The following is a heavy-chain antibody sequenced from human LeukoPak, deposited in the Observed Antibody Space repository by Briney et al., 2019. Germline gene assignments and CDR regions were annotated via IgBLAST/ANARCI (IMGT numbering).Heavy chain of an antibody. V-gene: IGHV3-21*01. CDR2: ISSSSSYI. CDR3: ARADTAMAYYYMDV. Sequence: GALRLSCAASGFTFSSYSMNWVRQAPGKGLEWVSSISSSSSYIYYADSVKGRFTISRDNAKNSLYLQKNSLRAEDTAVYYCARADTAMAYYYMDVWGKGTTVTVSS. D-gene: IGHD5-18*01. CDR1: GFTFSSYS. J-gene: IGHJ6*03.